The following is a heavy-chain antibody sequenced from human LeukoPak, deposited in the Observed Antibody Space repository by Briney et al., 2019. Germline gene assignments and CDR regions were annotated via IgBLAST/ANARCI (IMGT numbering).Heavy chain of an antibody. V-gene: IGHV3-23*01. CDR3: AIGHCPDAYCAGDCYYSS. Sequence: GGSLRLSCAASGFTFSSYAMTWVRQAPGKGLEWVSGITSGGNTYYADSVKGRFTISRDNSKNTLYLQMNSLRAEDTAVYYCAIGHCPDAYCAGDCYYSSWGQGTLVTVSS. CDR1: GFTFSSYA. CDR2: ITSGGNT. D-gene: IGHD2-21*02. J-gene: IGHJ5*02.